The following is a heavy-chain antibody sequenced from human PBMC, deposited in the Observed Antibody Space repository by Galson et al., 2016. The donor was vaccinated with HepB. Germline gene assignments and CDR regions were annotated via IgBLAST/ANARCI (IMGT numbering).Heavy chain of an antibody. J-gene: IGHJ4*02. CDR3: TRDQLMAATSDF. CDR2: ISGRSDPI. D-gene: IGHD2-8*01. V-gene: IGHV3-48*01. Sequence: SLRLSCAASGFTFSTYSMNWVRQTPERGLEWISYISGRSDPIFYSDSVRGRFTISRDNAKNSVYLQMNSLRVEDTGVYYCTRDQLMAATSDFWGQGTLVTVSS. CDR1: GFTFSTYS.